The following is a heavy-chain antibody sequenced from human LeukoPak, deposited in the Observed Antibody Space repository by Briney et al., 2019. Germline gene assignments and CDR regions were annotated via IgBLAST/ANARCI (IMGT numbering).Heavy chain of an antibody. J-gene: IGHJ4*02. CDR2: IHHSGGT. CDR3: ARERFEFHSGFLLGYFDY. CDR1: GVSISSFY. V-gene: IGHV4-59*01. D-gene: IGHD3-10*01. Sequence: PSETLSLTCNVSGVSISSFYWSWIRQPPGKGLEWIGYIHHSGGTNYNPSLKSRVTISVDTSKSQFSLRMNSVTSADTATYYCARERFEFHSGFLLGYFDYWGQGAHVSVTS.